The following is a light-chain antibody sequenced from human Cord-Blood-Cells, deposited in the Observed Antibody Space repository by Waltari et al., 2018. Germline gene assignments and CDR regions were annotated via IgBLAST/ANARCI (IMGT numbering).Light chain of an antibody. V-gene: IGKV1-39*01. CDR1: QSLSSY. Sequence: DIQMTQSPSSLSASVGDSVNITCRASQSLSSYLNWYQQKPGKAPKLLIYAASSLQSGVPSRFSGSGSGTDFTLTISSLQPEEFATYYCQQSYSTLWTFGQGTKVEIK. J-gene: IGKJ1*01. CDR2: AAS. CDR3: QQSYSTLWT.